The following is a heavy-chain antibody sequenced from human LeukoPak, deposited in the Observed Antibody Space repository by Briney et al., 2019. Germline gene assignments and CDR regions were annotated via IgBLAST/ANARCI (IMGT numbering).Heavy chain of an antibody. CDR3: ARHRWNDEFYFDY. J-gene: IGHJ4*02. CDR1: GGSISGSSYY. D-gene: IGHD1-1*01. V-gene: IGHV4-39*01. CDR2: IYYSGST. Sequence: PSETLSPTCTVSGGSISGSSYYWGWIRQPPGKGLEWFGSIYYSGSTYYNQSLKSRVTISVDTSKNQFSLNLRSVTAADTAVYYCARHRWNDEFYFDYWGQGTLVTVSS.